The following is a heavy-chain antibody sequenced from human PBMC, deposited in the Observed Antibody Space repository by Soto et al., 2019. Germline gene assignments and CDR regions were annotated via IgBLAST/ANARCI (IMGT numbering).Heavy chain of an antibody. V-gene: IGHV3-48*02. J-gene: IGHJ6*02. CDR1: GFTFSSYS. CDR3: ARDILPITIFGVVINYGMDV. Sequence: TGGSLRLSCAASGFTFSSYSMNWVRQAPGKWLEWVSYISSSSSTVYYADSVKGRFTISRDNAKNSLYLQMNSLRDEDTAVYYCARDILPITIFGVVINYGMDVWGQGXTVTVYS. CDR2: ISSSSSTV. D-gene: IGHD3-3*01.